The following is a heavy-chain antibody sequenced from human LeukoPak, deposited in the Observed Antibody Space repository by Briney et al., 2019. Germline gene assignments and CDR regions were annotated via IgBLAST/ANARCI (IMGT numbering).Heavy chain of an antibody. D-gene: IGHD6-6*01. CDR2: MNPTSGNT. V-gene: IGHV1-8*01. CDR3: ARVRGSSGWFDP. CDR1: GYTFTSYD. J-gene: IGHJ5*02. Sequence: ASVKVSCKASGYTFTSYDINWVRQATGQGLEWMGWMNPTSGNTGYAQKFQGRVTMTRNTSISTAYMELSSLRSEDTAVYYCARVRGSSGWFDPWGQGTLVTVSS.